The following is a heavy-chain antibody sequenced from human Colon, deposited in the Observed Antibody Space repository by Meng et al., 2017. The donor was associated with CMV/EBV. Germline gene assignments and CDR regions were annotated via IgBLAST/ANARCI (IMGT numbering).Heavy chain of an antibody. CDR3: ARDQYTAMVKDGMDV. CDR2: ISSSSSYI. Sequence: GESLKISCAASGFSFSSYWMYWVRQAPGKGLEWVASISSSSSYIYYADSLKGRFTISRDDARNSLFLQMNSLSVEDTAVYYCARDQYTAMVKDGMDVWGQGTTVTVSS. D-gene: IGHD5-18*01. CDR1: GFSFSSYW. J-gene: IGHJ6*02. V-gene: IGHV3-21*06.